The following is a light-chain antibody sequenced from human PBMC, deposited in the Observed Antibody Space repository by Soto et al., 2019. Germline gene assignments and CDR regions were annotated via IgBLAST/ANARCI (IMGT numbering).Light chain of an antibody. Sequence: EIVMTQSPATLSVSPGERATLSCRASQSVSSNFAWYQQKSGQAPRLLIYDASTRATGIPARFSGSGSGTEFTLTISSLQSEDFAVYYCQQYKKWPRTFGHGTKVEIK. V-gene: IGKV3-15*01. CDR2: DAS. J-gene: IGKJ1*01. CDR3: QQYKKWPRT. CDR1: QSVSSN.